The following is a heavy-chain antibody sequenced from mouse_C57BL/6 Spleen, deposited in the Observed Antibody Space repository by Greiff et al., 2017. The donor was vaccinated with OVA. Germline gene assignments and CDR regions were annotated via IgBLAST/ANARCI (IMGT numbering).Heavy chain of an antibody. J-gene: IGHJ3*01. Sequence: QVQLQQPGAELVKPGASVKLSCKASGYTFTSYWMQWVKQRPGQGLEWIGEIDPSDSYTNYNQKFKGKATLTVDTSSSTAYMQLSSLTSEDSAVYYCARGNYGSSGFAYWGQGTLVTVSA. CDR1: GYTFTSYW. CDR2: IDPSDSYT. V-gene: IGHV1-50*01. CDR3: ARGNYGSSGFAY. D-gene: IGHD1-1*01.